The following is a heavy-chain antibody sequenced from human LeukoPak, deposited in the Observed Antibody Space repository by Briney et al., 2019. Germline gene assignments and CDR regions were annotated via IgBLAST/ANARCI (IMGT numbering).Heavy chain of an antibody. Sequence: KTSETLSLTCTVSRGSISSRSDYWWAWIRQPPGQGLEWIGSVYHSGGIYYNPSLKSRLTISVDTSKDHFSLNLASVTAADTAVYDCARQRAHGTWAFDYWGQGTLLTVSS. CDR1: RGSISSRSDY. J-gene: IGHJ4*02. V-gene: IGHV4-39*01. D-gene: IGHD1-26*01. CDR3: ARQRAHGTWAFDY. CDR2: VYHSGGI.